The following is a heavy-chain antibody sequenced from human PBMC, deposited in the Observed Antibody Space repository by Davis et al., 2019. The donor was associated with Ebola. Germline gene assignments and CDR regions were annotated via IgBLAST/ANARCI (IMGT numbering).Heavy chain of an antibody. D-gene: IGHD1-20*01. V-gene: IGHV4-59*12. CDR3: ARGRLGVTGTTTIRLDAFDI. CDR1: GGSISSYY. J-gene: IGHJ3*02. CDR2: IYYSGST. Sequence: PSETLSLTCTVSGGSISSYYWSWIRQPPGKGLEWIGYIYYSGSTNYNPSLKSRVTISVDTSKNQFSLKLSSVTAADTAVYYCARGRLGVTGTTTIRLDAFDIWGQGPMVTVSS.